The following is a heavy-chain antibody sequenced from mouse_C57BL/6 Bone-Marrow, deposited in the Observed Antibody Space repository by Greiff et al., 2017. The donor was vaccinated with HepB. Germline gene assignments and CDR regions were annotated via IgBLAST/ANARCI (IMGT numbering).Heavy chain of an antibody. D-gene: IGHD3-3*01. CDR1: GYTFTSYW. CDR3: ARGGLGRDFDY. V-gene: IGHV1-69*01. J-gene: IGHJ2*01. CDR2: IDPSDSYT. Sequence: QVQLKQPGAELVMPGASVKLSCKASGYTFTSYWMHWVKQRPGQGLEWIGEIDPSDSYTNYNQKFKGKSTLTVDKSSSTAYMQLSSLTSEDSAVDYCARGGLGRDFDYWGQGTTLTVSS.